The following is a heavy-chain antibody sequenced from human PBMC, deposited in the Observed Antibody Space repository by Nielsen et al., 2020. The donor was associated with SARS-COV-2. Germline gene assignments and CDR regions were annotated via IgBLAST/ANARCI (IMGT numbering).Heavy chain of an antibody. CDR3: ARGEPYCSSTSCYGYYYYYYMDV. D-gene: IGHD2-2*01. J-gene: IGHJ6*03. Sequence: SQTLSLTCAVSGGSISSGGYSWSWIRQPPGKGLEWIGYIYHSGSTYYNPSLKSRVTISVDRSKNQFSLKLSSVTAADTAVYYCARGEPYCSSTSCYGYYYYYYMDVWGKGTTVTVSS. V-gene: IGHV4-30-2*01. CDR2: IYHSGST. CDR1: GGSISSGGYS.